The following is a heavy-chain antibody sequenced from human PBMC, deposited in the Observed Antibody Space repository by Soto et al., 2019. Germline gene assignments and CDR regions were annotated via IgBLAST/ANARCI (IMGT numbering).Heavy chain of an antibody. Sequence: PSETLSLTCAVYGGSFSDYYWSWIRQPPGKGLEWIGDINYSGSTNYNPSLKSRVTISVDTSKNQFSLKLSSVTAADTAVYYCARRYGGNFDYWGQGTLVTVSS. CDR3: ARRYGGNFDY. V-gene: IGHV4-59*13. CDR2: INYSGST. CDR1: GGSFSDYY. D-gene: IGHD3-16*01. J-gene: IGHJ4*02.